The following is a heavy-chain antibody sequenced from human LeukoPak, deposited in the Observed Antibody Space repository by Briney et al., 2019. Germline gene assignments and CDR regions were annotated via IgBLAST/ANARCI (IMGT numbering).Heavy chain of an antibody. CDR3: ARGGDSSGYEGRFDP. Sequence: PSETLSLTCAVSGGSISRSGYSWSWIRQPPGKGLDWIAYIYYTGSTYYNPSLKSRVTTSLDTSKNQFSLKLTSVTAADTAVYYCARGGDSSGYEGRFDPWGQGTLVTVSS. D-gene: IGHD3-22*01. CDR2: IYYTGST. J-gene: IGHJ5*02. CDR1: GGSISRSGYS. V-gene: IGHV4-30-4*07.